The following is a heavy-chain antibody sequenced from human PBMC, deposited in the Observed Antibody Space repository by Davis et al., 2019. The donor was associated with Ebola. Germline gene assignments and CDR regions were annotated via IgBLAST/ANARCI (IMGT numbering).Heavy chain of an antibody. V-gene: IGHV1-24*01. CDR3: ATWWATMIVVVGDGAFDI. CDR1: GYTLTELS. D-gene: IGHD3-22*01. Sequence: SVKVSRKLSGYTLTELSMHSVRQAPGKGLEWIGGFDPEDGETIYAQKFQGRVTMTEDTSTDTAYMELSSLRSEDTAVYYCATWWATMIVVVGDGAFDIWGQGTMVTVSS. J-gene: IGHJ3*02. CDR2: FDPEDGET.